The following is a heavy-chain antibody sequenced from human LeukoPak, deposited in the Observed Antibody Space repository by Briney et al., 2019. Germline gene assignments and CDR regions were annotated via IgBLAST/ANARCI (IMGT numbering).Heavy chain of an antibody. Sequence: TGGSLRLSCAASGFTFSSYAMSWVRQAPGKGLEWVSAISGSGGSTYYADSVKGRFTISRDNSKSTLYLQMNSLRAEDTAVYYCAKSFAMVAATTGYWGQGTLVTVSS. CDR2: ISGSGGST. CDR3: AKSFAMVAATTGY. J-gene: IGHJ4*02. D-gene: IGHD2-15*01. CDR1: GFTFSSYA. V-gene: IGHV3-23*01.